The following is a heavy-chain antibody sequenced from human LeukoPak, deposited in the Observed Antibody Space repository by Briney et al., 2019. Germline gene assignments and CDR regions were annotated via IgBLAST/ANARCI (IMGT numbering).Heavy chain of an antibody. CDR1: GGSISSSSYY. CDR2: IYYSGST. J-gene: IGHJ4*02. CDR3: ARKDIVATTTFDY. Sequence: SETLSLTCTVSGGSISSSSYYWGWIRQPPGKGLEWIGSIYYSGSTYYNPSLKSRVTISVDTSKNQFSLKLSSATAADTAVYYCARKDIVATTTFDYWGQGTLVTVSS. D-gene: IGHD5-12*01. V-gene: IGHV4-39*01.